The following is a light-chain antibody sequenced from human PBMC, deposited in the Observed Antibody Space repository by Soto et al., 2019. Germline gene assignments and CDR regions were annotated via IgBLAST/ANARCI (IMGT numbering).Light chain of an antibody. V-gene: IGKV3D-15*01. CDR2: GAS. Sequence: EIVMTKSPATLSVSPGERATLSCRASQSVSSNLAWYQQKPGQAPRLLIYGASTRATGIPARFSGSGSGTEFTLTISSLQSEDFAAYYCHQYNNWPPITFGQGTRLEIK. J-gene: IGKJ5*01. CDR1: QSVSSN. CDR3: HQYNNWPPIT.